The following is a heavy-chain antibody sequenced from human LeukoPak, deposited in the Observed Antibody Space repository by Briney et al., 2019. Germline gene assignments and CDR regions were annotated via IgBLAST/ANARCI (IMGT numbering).Heavy chain of an antibody. J-gene: IGHJ4*02. CDR1: GCTFTAYY. D-gene: IGHD2-2*01. CDR3: ARSEYQLLIIHY. V-gene: IGHV1-2*02. Sequence: ASVKVSCKASGCTFTAYYMHWVRQAPGQGLEWMGWFNPNSGVAYFPQHFQGRVTLTRDTSITTAYMELSRLTSDDAAVYYCARSEYQLLIIHYWGQGTLVTVSS. CDR2: FNPNSGVA.